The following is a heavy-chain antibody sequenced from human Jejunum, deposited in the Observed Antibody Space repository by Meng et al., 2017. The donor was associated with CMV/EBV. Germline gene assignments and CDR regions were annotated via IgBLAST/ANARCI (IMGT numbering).Heavy chain of an antibody. D-gene: IGHD7-27*01. CDR1: GFNFKNYG. Sequence: SGFNFKNYGMTWVRQAPGKGLEWVSTISDSGDKTEYADSVKGRFTVSRDNSKNTVYLQMNSLTAEDTAMYYCVKHGDWGSGPSFGDYWGQGTLVTVSS. CDR2: ISDSGDKT. V-gene: IGHV3-23*01. J-gene: IGHJ4*02. CDR3: VKHGDWGSGPSFGDY.